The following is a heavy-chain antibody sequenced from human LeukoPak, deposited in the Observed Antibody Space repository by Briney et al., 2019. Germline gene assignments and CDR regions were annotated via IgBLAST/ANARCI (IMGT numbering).Heavy chain of an antibody. Sequence: ASVKVSCKASGGTFSSYAISWVRQAPGQGLEWMGGIIPIFSTANYAQKFQGRVTITADESTSTAYMELSSLRSEDTAVYYCARDYCSGGSCYPDAFDIWGQGTMVTVSS. CDR3: ARDYCSGGSCYPDAFDI. V-gene: IGHV1-69*13. D-gene: IGHD2-15*01. CDR2: IIPIFSTA. CDR1: GGTFSSYA. J-gene: IGHJ3*02.